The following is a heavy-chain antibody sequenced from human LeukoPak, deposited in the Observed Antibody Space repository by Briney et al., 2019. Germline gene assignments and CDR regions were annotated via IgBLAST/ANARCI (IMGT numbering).Heavy chain of an antibody. CDR2: ISWNSGSI. J-gene: IGHJ4*02. V-gene: IGHV3-9*03. D-gene: IGHD1-26*01. CDR1: GFTFDDYA. CDR3: AKDSGSYSTSFDY. Sequence: PGRSLRLSCAASGFTFDDYARHWVRQAPGKGLEWVSGISWNSGSIGYADSVEGRFTISRDNAKNSLYLQMNSLRAEDMALYYCAKDSGSYSTSFDYWGQGTLVTVSS.